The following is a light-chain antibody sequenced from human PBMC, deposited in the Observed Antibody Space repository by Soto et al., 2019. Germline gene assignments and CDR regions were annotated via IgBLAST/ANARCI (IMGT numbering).Light chain of an antibody. CDR2: EVT. CDR3: TSYGGNNNVI. J-gene: IGLJ2*01. V-gene: IGLV2-8*01. CDR1: SSDVGFYNY. Sequence: QSALTQPPSASGSPGQSVTISCTGTSSDVGFYNYVSWYQQHPGKAPKLMSYEVTERPSGVPDRFSGSKSGNTASLTVSGLQAEDEGDYYCTSYGGNNNVIFGGGTKLTVL.